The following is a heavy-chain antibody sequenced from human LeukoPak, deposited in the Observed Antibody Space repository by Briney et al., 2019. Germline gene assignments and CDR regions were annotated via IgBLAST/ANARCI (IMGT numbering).Heavy chain of an antibody. D-gene: IGHD3-16*01. J-gene: IGHJ4*02. V-gene: IGHV4-59*01. CDR2: IYYSGST. CDR3: ASTYYDYVWGSYTFDY. Sequence: RTSETLSLTCTVSGGSISSYYWSWIRQPPGKGLEWIGYIYYSGSTNYNPSLKSRVTISVDTSKNQFSLKLSSVTAADTAVYYCASTYYDYVWGSYTFDYWGQGTLVTVSS. CDR1: GGSISSYY.